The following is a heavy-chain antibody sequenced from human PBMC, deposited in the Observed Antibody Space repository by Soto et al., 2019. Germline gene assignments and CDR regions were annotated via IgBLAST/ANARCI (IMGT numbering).Heavy chain of an antibody. D-gene: IGHD3-3*01. CDR2: IYYSGST. J-gene: IGHJ6*02. Sequence: TSETLSLTCTVSGGSISSSSYYWGWIRQPPGKGLEWIGSIYYSGSTYYNPSLKSRVTISVDTSKNQFSLKLSSVTAADTAVYYCASLSSVTIFGVVKDYGMDVWGQGTTVTVSS. CDR1: GGSISSSSYY. CDR3: ASLSSVTIFGVVKDYGMDV. V-gene: IGHV4-39*07.